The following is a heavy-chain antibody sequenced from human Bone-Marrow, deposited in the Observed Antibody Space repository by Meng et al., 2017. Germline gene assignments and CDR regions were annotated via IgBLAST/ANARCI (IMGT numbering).Heavy chain of an antibody. V-gene: IGHV3-11*01. D-gene: IGHD3-10*01. CDR2: ISSSGSTI. Sequence: GGSLRLSCAASGFTFSDYYMSWIRQAPGKGLEWVSYISSSGSTIYYADSVKGRFTISRDNSKNTLYLQMNSLRAEDAAVYYCAKELGRGRFGESPPHWGQGTLVIVSS. CDR1: GFTFSDYY. J-gene: IGHJ4*02. CDR3: AKELGRGRFGESPPH.